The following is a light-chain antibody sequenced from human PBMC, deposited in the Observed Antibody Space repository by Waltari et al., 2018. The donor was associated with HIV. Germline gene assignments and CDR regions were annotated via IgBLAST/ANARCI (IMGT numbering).Light chain of an antibody. V-gene: IGKV1-NL1*01. CDR2: GAF. Sequence: DIQMTPSPSSPYATKDDNTSIRGRARHDIGNSVSWFQQQPGKAPKLLVHGAFILQGGVPSRFSGSGSGTDYTLTISGLQSDDFATYFCQQDYDVPLTFGGGTRVDI. CDR3: QQDYDVPLT. J-gene: IGKJ4*01. CDR1: HDIGNS.